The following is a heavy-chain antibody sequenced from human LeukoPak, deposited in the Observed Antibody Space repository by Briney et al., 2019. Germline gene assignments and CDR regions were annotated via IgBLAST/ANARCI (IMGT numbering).Heavy chain of an antibody. J-gene: IGHJ4*02. V-gene: IGHV3-30*18. CDR2: ISYDGSNK. Sequence: GRSLRLSCAASGFTFSSYGMHWVRQAPGKGLEWVAVISYDGSNKYYADSVKGRFTISRDNSKNTPYLQMNSLRAEDTAVYYCAKDRPISEWGQGTLVTVSS. CDR1: GFTFSSYG. CDR3: AKDRPISE. D-gene: IGHD2-21*01.